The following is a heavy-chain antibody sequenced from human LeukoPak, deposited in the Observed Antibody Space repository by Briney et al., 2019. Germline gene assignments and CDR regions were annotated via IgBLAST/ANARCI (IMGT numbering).Heavy chain of an antibody. Sequence: TGGSLRPSCAASGFTFSDYYMSWIRQAPGKGLEWVSYISSSGSTIYYADSVKGRFTISRDNAKNSLYLQMNSLRAEDTAVYYCARDGDYGPPLNYYYYGMDVWGQGTTVTVSS. J-gene: IGHJ6*02. CDR1: GFTFSDYY. V-gene: IGHV3-11*01. CDR2: ISSSGSTI. D-gene: IGHD4-17*01. CDR3: ARDGDYGPPLNYYYYGMDV.